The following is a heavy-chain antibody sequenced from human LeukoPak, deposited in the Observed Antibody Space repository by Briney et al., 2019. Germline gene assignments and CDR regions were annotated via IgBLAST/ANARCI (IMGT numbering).Heavy chain of an antibody. CDR1: SGSISTYY. Sequence: KPSETLSLTCTVSSGSISTYYWSWIRQPPGKGREWIGYIHYSGSTNYNPSLKSRVTISVDTSKNQFSLKLSSVTAADTAVYYCARGLWFGDFYFDYWGQGTLVTVSS. V-gene: IGHV4-59*01. J-gene: IGHJ4*02. D-gene: IGHD3-10*01. CDR2: IHYSGST. CDR3: ARGLWFGDFYFDY.